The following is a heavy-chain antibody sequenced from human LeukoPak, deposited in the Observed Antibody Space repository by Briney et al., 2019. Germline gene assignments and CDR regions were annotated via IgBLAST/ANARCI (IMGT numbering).Heavy chain of an antibody. V-gene: IGHV1-8*01. CDR2: MNPNSGHT. CDR3: AKNFRTLASRRTSPFDS. CDR1: GYTFTSYD. J-gene: IGHJ4*02. D-gene: IGHD6-6*01. Sequence: ASVKVSCKASGYTFTSYDINWVRQATGQGLEWMGWMNPNSGHTGYAQKFQGRLAMTTDKSTTTAYMELRSLTSDDTALYYCAKNFRTLASRRTSPFDSWGQGTLVIVSS.